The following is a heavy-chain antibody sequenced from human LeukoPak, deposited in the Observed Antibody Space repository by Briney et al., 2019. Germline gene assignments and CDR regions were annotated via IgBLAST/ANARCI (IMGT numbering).Heavy chain of an antibody. J-gene: IGHJ4*02. Sequence: GGSLRLSCAASGFTFSSYWMSWVRQAPGKGREWVANIKQDGSEKYYVDSVKGRFTISRDNAKNSLYLQMNSLRAEDTAVYYCARVLNCGGDCYSQPHDYWGQGTLVTVSS. CDR1: GFTFSSYW. D-gene: IGHD2-21*02. CDR2: IKQDGSEK. CDR3: ARVLNCGGDCYSQPHDY. V-gene: IGHV3-7*01.